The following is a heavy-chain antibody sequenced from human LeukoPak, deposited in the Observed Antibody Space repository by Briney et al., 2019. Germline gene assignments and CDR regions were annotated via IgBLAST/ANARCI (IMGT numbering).Heavy chain of an antibody. V-gene: IGHV3-30*18. J-gene: IGHJ4*02. CDR1: GFTFSSYG. CDR2: ISYDGSNK. D-gene: IGHD6-13*01. CDR3: AKEARSAAAGTPYYFDY. Sequence: PGGSLRLSCAASGFTFSSYGMHWVRQAPGKGLEWVAVISYDGSNKYYADSVKGRFTISRDNSKNTLYLQMNSLRAEDTAVYYCAKEARSAAAGTPYYFDYWGQGTLVTVSS.